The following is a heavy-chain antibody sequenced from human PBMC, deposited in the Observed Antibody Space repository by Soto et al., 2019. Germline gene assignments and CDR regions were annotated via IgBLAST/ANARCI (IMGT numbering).Heavy chain of an antibody. J-gene: IGHJ5*02. CDR2: ISAYNGNT. V-gene: IGHV1-18*01. Sequence: ASVKVSCKASGYTFTSYGISWVRQAPGQGLEWMGWISAYNGNTNYAQKLQGRVTMTTDTSTSTAYMELRSLRSDDTAVYYCARDYCSSTSCYGYNWFDPWGQGTLVTVSS. CDR3: ARDYCSSTSCYGYNWFDP. CDR1: GYTFTSYG. D-gene: IGHD2-2*01.